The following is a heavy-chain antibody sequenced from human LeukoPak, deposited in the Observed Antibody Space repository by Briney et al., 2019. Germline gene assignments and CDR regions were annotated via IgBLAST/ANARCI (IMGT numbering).Heavy chain of an antibody. D-gene: IGHD2-15*01. Sequence: NPSETLSLTCTVSGGSISSYYWSWIRQPAGKGLEWIGRIYTSESTNYNPSLKSRVTMSVDTSKNQFSLKLSSVTAADTAVYYCAREWADGCSGGSCYSLGYYYYYMDVWGKGTTVTVSS. CDR3: AREWADGCSGGSCYSLGYYYYYMDV. V-gene: IGHV4-4*07. J-gene: IGHJ6*03. CDR1: GGSISSYY. CDR2: IYTSEST.